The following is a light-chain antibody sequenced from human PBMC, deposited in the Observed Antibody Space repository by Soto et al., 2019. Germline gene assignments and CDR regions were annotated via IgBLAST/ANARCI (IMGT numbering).Light chain of an antibody. J-gene: IGLJ1*01. Sequence: QSVLTQPHSASATPGQRVTISCSGGNSNIGRNSVNWYQQLPGTAPKLLMYSDNQRPSGVPDRFSGSKSGTSASLAISGLQSEDEADYYCAAWDDSLSGYVFGTGTKVTVL. V-gene: IGLV1-44*01. CDR1: NSNIGRNS. CDR3: AAWDDSLSGYV. CDR2: SDN.